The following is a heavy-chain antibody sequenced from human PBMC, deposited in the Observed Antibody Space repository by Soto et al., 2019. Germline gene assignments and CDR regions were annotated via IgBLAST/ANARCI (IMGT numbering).Heavy chain of an antibody. CDR3: ASRSSSWYFDY. V-gene: IGHV3-7*05. CDR2: IKQDGSEK. CDR1: GFTFSTYW. D-gene: IGHD6-13*01. Sequence: GGSLRLSCAASGFTFSTYWMSWVRQAPGKGLEWVANIKQDGSEKWYVDSVKGRFTISRDNSKNTLNLQMNSLRAEDMAVYYCASRSSSWYFDYSGQRTLVTVSS. J-gene: IGHJ4*02.